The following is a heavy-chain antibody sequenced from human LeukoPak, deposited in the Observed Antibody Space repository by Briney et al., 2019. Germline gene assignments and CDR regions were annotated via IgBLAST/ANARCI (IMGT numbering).Heavy chain of an antibody. Sequence: PGGSLRLSCAASGFTFSSYGMHWVRQAPGKGLEWVAFIRYDGSNKYYADSVKGRFTISRDNAKNSLYLQMNSLRAEDTAVYYCAREIGRQPWVNFDYWGQGTLVTVSS. J-gene: IGHJ4*02. CDR2: IRYDGSNK. V-gene: IGHV3-30*02. D-gene: IGHD1-26*01. CDR3: AREIGRQPWVNFDY. CDR1: GFTFSSYG.